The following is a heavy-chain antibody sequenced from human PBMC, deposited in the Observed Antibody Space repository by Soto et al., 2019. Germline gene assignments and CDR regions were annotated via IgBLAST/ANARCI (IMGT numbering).Heavy chain of an antibody. CDR2: ISGSDGST. D-gene: IGHD6-19*01. CDR3: ARRTSGWYLAY. CDR1: GFTFSSYA. J-gene: IGHJ4*02. Sequence: EVQLLESGGGLVQPGGSLRLSCAASGFTFSSYAMSWVRQAPGKGLEWVSVISGSDGSTYYADSVKGRFTISRDNSKNTLYLQMNSLSAEDTAVYYCARRTSGWYLAYWGQGTLVTVSP. V-gene: IGHV3-23*01.